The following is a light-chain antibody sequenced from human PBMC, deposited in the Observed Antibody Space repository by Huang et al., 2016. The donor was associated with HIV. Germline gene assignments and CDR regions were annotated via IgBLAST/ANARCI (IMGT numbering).Light chain of an antibody. CDR3: QQLNSYPLT. J-gene: IGKJ4*01. CDR2: AAS. CDR1: PGISSY. V-gene: IGKV1-9*01. Sequence: IQLTQSPSSLSASVGDRVTITCRASPGISSYLAWYQQKPGRAPNLLIYAASTLQSEVPSRFSGSGSGTDFTLTISSLQPEDSVTYYCQQLNSYPLTFGGGTKVEIK.